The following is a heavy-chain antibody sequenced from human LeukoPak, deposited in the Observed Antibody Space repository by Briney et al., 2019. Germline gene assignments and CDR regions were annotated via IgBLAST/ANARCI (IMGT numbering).Heavy chain of an antibody. CDR3: ARAYGTSWYDY. V-gene: IGHV3-23*01. CDR2: ITSGESA. CDR1: GFSFSNYA. Sequence: GGSLRLSCAASGFSFSNYAMSWVRQAPGKGLERVSTITSGESAYYADSVKGRFTISRDNSKNMLYLQMNSLGAEDTAVYHCARAYGTSWYDYWGQGTLVTVSS. D-gene: IGHD6-13*01. J-gene: IGHJ4*02.